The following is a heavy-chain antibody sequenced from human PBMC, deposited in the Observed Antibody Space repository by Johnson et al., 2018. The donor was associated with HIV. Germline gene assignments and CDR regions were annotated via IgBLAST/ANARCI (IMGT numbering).Heavy chain of an antibody. CDR1: GFTFNNYG. Sequence: QVQLVESGGGVVQPGRSLRLSCAASGFTFNNYGMHWVRQAPGKGLEWVAVISFDGSNKYYADSVKGRFPISRDNSKNTLYLQMNSMRAEDTAVYYCARGGGGSVAFDIWGQGTMVTVSS. CDR2: ISFDGSNK. D-gene: IGHD1-26*01. J-gene: IGHJ3*02. V-gene: IGHV3-30*03. CDR3: ARGGGGSVAFDI.